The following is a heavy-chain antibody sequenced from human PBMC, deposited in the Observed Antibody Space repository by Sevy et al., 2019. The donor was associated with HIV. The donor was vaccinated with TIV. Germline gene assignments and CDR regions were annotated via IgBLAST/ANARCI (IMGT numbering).Heavy chain of an antibody. CDR1: GYTFTSYD. Sequence: ASVKVSCKASGYTFTSYDINWVRQATGQGLEWMGWMNPNSGNTGYAQKFQGRVTMTRNTSISTAYMELSSLRSEDTAMYYCARGFRHYYYYGMDVWGQGTTVTVSS. CDR3: ARGFRHYYYYGMDV. V-gene: IGHV1-8*01. J-gene: IGHJ6*02. CDR2: MNPNSGNT.